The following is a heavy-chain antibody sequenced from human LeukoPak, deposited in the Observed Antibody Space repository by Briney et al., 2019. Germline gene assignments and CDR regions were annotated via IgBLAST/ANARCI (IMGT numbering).Heavy chain of an antibody. CDR3: ARDTYYDSSGLVDY. V-gene: IGHV1-69*05. Sequence: SVKVSCKASGGTFSSYSISWVRQAPGQGLEWMGGIIPIFGTTNYAQKFQGRVTMTRDMSTSTVYMELSSLRSEDTAVYYCARDTYYDSSGLVDYWGQGTLVTVSS. D-gene: IGHD3-22*01. CDR2: IIPIFGTT. CDR1: GGTFSSYS. J-gene: IGHJ4*02.